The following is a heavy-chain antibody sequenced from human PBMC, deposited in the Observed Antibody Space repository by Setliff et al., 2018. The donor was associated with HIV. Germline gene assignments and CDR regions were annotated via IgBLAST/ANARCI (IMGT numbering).Heavy chain of an antibody. Sequence: SETLSLTCAVSNYSINSGYYWGWIRQPPGKGLEWIGSIYHSGSTYYNPSLKSRVTISVDTSKNQVSLRLTSVTAADTAVYYCARQSITILGVVISGFDPWGQGTLVTVSS. CDR2: IYHSGST. CDR3: ARQSITILGVVISGFDP. CDR1: NYSINSGYY. V-gene: IGHV4-38-2*01. D-gene: IGHD3-3*01. J-gene: IGHJ5*02.